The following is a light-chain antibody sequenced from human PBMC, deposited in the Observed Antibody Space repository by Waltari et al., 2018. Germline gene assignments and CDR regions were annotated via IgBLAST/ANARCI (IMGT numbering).Light chain of an antibody. V-gene: IGKV3-11*01. CDR2: DAS. CDR1: QRVSSY. Sequence: DIVFTQSPATLSLSPGERATLSCRARQRVSSYLAWYHQKPGQPPRLLSYDASNRATGIPARSSGSGSGTDFTLTISSLGPEDAAVYYCQQRSNWPPALTFGGGTKVAIK. CDR3: QQRSNWPPALT. J-gene: IGKJ4*01.